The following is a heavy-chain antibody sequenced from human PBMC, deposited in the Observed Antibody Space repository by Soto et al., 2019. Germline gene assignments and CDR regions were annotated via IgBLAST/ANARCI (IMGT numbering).Heavy chain of an antibody. CDR1: GFTFSSYW. J-gene: IGHJ6*03. CDR3: ARVLEKYCSSTSCDITYYYYMDV. D-gene: IGHD2-2*01. V-gene: IGHV3-74*01. CDR2: INSDGSST. Sequence: GGSLRLSCAASGFTFSSYWMHWVRQAPGKGLVWVSRINSDGSSTSYADSVKGRFTISRDNAKNTLYLQMNSLRAEDTAVYYCARVLEKYCSSTSCDITYYYYMDVWGKGTTVTVSS.